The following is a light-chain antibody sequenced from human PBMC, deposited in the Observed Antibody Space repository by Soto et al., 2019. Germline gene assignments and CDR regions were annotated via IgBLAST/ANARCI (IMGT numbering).Light chain of an antibody. CDR1: QSVSSSF. V-gene: IGKV3-20*01. Sequence: EIVLTQSPGTLSLSPGERATLSCRASQSVSSSFLAWYQQKVGQAPRLLIYGASSRATGIPDRFSGSGSGTDFTLTISRLEPEDFAVYYCQQYGRSPFTFGPGTKVDIK. CDR3: QQYGRSPFT. J-gene: IGKJ3*01. CDR2: GAS.